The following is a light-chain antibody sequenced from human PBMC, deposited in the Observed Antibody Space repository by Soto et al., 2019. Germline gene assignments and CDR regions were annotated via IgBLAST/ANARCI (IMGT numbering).Light chain of an antibody. V-gene: IGLV1-47*01. Sequence: QAVVTQPPSASGTPGQRVTISCSGSSSNIGTNYVYWYQHLPGTAPKLLIYKNNQRPSGVPDRFSGSKSGTSASLAISGLRSEDEADYYCAAWDDSLSGWVFGGGTKLTVL. CDR3: AAWDDSLSGWV. CDR1: SSNIGTNY. J-gene: IGLJ3*02. CDR2: KNN.